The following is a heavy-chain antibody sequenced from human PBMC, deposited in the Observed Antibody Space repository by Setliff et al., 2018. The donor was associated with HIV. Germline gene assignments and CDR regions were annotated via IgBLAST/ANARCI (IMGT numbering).Heavy chain of an antibody. CDR3: ATQTILFLEWLLSPLDY. Sequence: PSETLSLTCTLYGGSLTNYYWTWIRQSPEKGLEWIGEIVDSGSTNYSPSLKSRVTISLDTSKKQFSLKLSSVTAADTAVYYCATQTILFLEWLLSPLDYWGQGSLVTVSS. J-gene: IGHJ4*02. CDR2: IVDSGST. D-gene: IGHD3-3*01. V-gene: IGHV4-34*12. CDR1: GGSLTNYY.